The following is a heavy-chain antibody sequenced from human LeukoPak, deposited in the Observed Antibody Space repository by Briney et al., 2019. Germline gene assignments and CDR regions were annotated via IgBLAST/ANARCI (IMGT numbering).Heavy chain of an antibody. CDR1: GFTFSSYG. Sequence: GGSLRLSCAASGFTFSSYGMHWVRQAPGKGLEWVAVIWYDGSNKYYADSVKGRFTISRDNSKNTLYLQMNSLRAEDTAVYYCARDYYDSSGYYYDVGWFDPWGQGTQVIVSS. V-gene: IGHV3-33*01. J-gene: IGHJ5*02. CDR2: IWYDGSNK. CDR3: ARDYYDSSGYYYDVGWFDP. D-gene: IGHD3-22*01.